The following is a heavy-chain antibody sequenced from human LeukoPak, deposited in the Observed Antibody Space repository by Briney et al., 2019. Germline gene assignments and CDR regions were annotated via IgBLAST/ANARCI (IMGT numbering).Heavy chain of an antibody. D-gene: IGHD1-26*01. CDR3: ARSGLEIPTSGYYYYYGMDV. Sequence: PSQILSLTCAVSGGSISSGGYSWSWIRQPPGKGLEWIGYIYHSGSTYYNPSLKSRVTISVDRSKNQFSLKLSSVTAADTAVYYCARSGLEIPTSGYYYYYGMDVWGQGTTVTVSS. CDR1: GGSISSGGYS. CDR2: IYHSGST. V-gene: IGHV4-30-2*01. J-gene: IGHJ6*02.